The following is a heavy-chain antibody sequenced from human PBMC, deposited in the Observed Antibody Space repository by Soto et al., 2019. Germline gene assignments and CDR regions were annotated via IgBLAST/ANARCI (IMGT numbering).Heavy chain of an antibody. V-gene: IGHV3-23*01. CDR1: GFTFSSYA. Sequence: EVQLLESGGGLVQPGGSLRLSCAASGFTFSSYAKSWVRQAPGKGLEWVSAISGSGGSTYYADSVKGRFTISRDNSKNTLYLQMNSLRAEDTAVYYCAKVGVVVPAAPTFDYWGQGTLVTVSS. CDR3: AKVGVVVPAAPTFDY. J-gene: IGHJ4*02. D-gene: IGHD2-2*01. CDR2: ISGSGGST.